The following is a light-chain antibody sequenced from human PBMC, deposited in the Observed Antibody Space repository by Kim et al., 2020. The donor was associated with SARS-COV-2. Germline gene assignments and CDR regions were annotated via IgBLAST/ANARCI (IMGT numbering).Light chain of an antibody. Sequence: GQSPTSSCTGTSRDVSGHNYVSWYQLHPGKAPKLMIYEVTKRPSGVPDRFSASKSGNTASLTVSGLQAEDEGDYYCSSYAGSNNWVFGGGTQLTVL. CDR2: EVT. V-gene: IGLV2-8*01. CDR1: SRDVSGHNY. J-gene: IGLJ3*02. CDR3: SSYAGSNNWV.